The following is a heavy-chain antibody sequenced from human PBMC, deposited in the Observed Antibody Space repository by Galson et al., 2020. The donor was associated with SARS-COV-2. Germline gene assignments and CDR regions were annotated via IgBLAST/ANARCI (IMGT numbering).Heavy chain of an antibody. J-gene: IGHJ5*02. CDR3: ARQTRRFIPVRNWFDP. D-gene: IGHD1-1*01. Sequence: SQTLSLTCAVYGGSFSGYYWSWIRQPPGKGLEWIGEINHSGSTNYNPSLKSRVTISVDTSKNQFSLKLSSVTAADTAVYYCARQTRRFIPVRNWFDPWGQGTLVTVSS. V-gene: IGHV4-34*01. CDR2: INHSGST. CDR1: GGSFSGYY.